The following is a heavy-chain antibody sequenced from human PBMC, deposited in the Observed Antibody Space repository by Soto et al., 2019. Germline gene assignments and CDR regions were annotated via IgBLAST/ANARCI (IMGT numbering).Heavy chain of an antibody. CDR1: GDSISSGGYS. CDR3: ARVEYYYDSSGYYSNWFDP. CDR2: IYHSGST. Sequence: PSETLSLTCAVSGDSISSGGYSWSWIRQPPGKGLEWIGYIYHSGSTYYNPSLKSRVTISVDRSKNQFSLKLSSVTAADTAVYYCARVEYYYDSSGYYSNWFDPWGQGTLVTVSS. J-gene: IGHJ5*02. D-gene: IGHD3-22*01. V-gene: IGHV4-30-2*01.